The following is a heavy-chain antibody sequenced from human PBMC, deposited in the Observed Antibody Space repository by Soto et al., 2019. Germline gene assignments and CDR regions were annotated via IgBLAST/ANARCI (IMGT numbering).Heavy chain of an antibody. CDR3: ASHYRRRGWEWATEPLFDF. CDR2: IYYSGST. J-gene: IGHJ4*02. V-gene: IGHV4-59*08. CDR1: GGSISSYY. Sequence: SETLSLTCTVSGGSISSYYWSWIRQPPGKGLEWIGYIYYSGSTNYNPSLKSRVTISVDTSKNQFSLKLNSMTAADTAVYYCASHYRRRGWEWATEPLFDFWGQGTLVTVSS. D-gene: IGHD6-19*01.